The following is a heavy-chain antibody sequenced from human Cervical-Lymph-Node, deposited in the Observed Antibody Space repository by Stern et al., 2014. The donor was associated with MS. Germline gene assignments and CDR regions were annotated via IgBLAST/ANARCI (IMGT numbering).Heavy chain of an antibody. CDR2: IYPGDSDT. D-gene: IGHD1-1*01. V-gene: IGHV5-51*04. Sequence: VQLVESGAEVKKPRESLKISCKASGYSFSTYWIAWVRQMPGKGLEWMGIIYPGDSDTRYSPSFQGQAPIPPKNPNTPPSRRGSSLKPPDPALYYWASPPPRRNSNDPNYGLDVWGQGTTVAVSS. CDR1: GYSFSTYW. CDR3: ASPPPRRNSNDPNYGLDV. J-gene: IGHJ6*02.